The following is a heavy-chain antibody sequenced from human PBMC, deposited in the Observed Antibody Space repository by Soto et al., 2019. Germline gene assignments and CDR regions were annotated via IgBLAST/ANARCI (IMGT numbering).Heavy chain of an antibody. CDR2: ISSSGRTI. J-gene: IGHJ1*01. CDR3: ARDLYFYYISGYYYDPITAEYFQH. CDR1: GFTFSDYY. D-gene: IGHD3-22*01. Sequence: GGSLRLSCAASGFTFSDYYMSWIRQAPGKGLEWVSYISSSGRTIYYAESVKGRFTNSRDNAKNSLYLQMNSLRAEDSAVYYCARDLYFYYISGYYYDPITAEYFQHWGQGTLVTVSS. V-gene: IGHV3-11*01.